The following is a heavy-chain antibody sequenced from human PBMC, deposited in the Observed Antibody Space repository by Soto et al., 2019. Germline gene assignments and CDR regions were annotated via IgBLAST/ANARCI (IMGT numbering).Heavy chain of an antibody. J-gene: IGHJ6*02. CDR1: GYTFTSYG. Sequence: ASVKVSCKASGYTFTSYGISWVRQAPGQGLEWMGWISAYNGNTNYAQKLQGRVTMTTDTSTSTAYMELRSLRSDDTAVYYCERGESHYDILTGKALGYYYGMDVWGQGTTVTVSS. D-gene: IGHD3-9*01. V-gene: IGHV1-18*01. CDR2: ISAYNGNT. CDR3: ERGESHYDILTGKALGYYYGMDV.